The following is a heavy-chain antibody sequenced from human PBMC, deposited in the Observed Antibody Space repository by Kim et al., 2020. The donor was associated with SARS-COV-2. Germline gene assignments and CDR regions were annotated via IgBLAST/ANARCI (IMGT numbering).Heavy chain of an antibody. Sequence: SETLSLTCTVSGGSISSSSYYWGWIRQPPGKGLEWIGSIYYSGSTYYNPSLKSRVTISVDTSKNQFSLKLSSVTAADTAVYYCARTTEVAGYGMDVWGQGTTVTVSS. J-gene: IGHJ6*02. CDR1: GGSISSSSYY. D-gene: IGHD1-1*01. V-gene: IGHV4-39*01. CDR2: IYYSGST. CDR3: ARTTEVAGYGMDV.